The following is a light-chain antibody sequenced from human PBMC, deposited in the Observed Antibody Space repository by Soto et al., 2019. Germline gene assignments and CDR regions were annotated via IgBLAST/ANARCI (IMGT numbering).Light chain of an antibody. V-gene: IGLV2-8*01. CDR2: DVS. Sequence: QSALTQPPSASGSPGQSVSISCTGTSSDVGGYNYVSWYQQHPGKAPKLMIYDVSKRPSGVPDRFSGSKSGNTASLIVSGLQAEDEADYYCSSYADSTLLFGGWTKLTVL. CDR3: SSYADSTLL. CDR1: SSDVGGYNY. J-gene: IGLJ2*01.